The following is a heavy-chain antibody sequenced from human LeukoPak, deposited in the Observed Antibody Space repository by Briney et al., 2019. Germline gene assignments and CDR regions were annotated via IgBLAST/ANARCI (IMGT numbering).Heavy chain of an antibody. CDR2: INAGNGNT. D-gene: IGHD2-2*01. V-gene: IGHV1-3*01. J-gene: IGHJ3*02. Sequence: ASVKVSCKASGYTFTSYAMHWVRQAPGQRLEWMGWINAGNGNTKYSQKFQGGVTITRDTSASTAYMELSSLRSEDTAVYYCAREMGCSSTSCPSAAFDIWGQGTMVTVSS. CDR1: GYTFTSYA. CDR3: AREMGCSSTSCPSAAFDI.